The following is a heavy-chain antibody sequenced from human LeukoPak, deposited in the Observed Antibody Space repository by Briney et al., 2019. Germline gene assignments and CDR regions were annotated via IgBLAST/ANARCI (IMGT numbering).Heavy chain of an antibody. D-gene: IGHD3-9*01. CDR2: ISSSGSTI. V-gene: IGHV3-48*04. Sequence: GGSLRLSCAASGFTFSIYSMNWVRQAPGKGLEWVSYISSSGSTIYYADSVKGRFTISRDNAKNSLYLQMNSLRAEDTAVYYCARAYFAARLSLFDPWGQGTLVTVSS. J-gene: IGHJ5*02. CDR1: GFTFSIYS. CDR3: ARAYFAARLSLFDP.